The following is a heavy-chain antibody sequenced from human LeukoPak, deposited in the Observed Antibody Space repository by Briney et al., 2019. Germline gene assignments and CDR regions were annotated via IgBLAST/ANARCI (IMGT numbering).Heavy chain of an antibody. CDR2: IYTSGST. J-gene: IGHJ6*03. V-gene: IGHV4-61*02. Sequence: SQTLSLTCTVSGGSISSGSYYWSWIRQPAGKGLEWIGRIYTSGSTNYNPSLKSRVTISVDTAKNKFSLKLSSVTAADTAVYYCVRSSYYYDSSGYYYYYYYYMDVWGKGTTVTVSS. CDR3: VRSSYYYDSSGYYYYYYYYMDV. CDR1: GGSISSGSYY. D-gene: IGHD3-22*01.